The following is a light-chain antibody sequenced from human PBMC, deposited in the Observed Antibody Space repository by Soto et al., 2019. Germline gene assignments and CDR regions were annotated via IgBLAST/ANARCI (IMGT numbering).Light chain of an antibody. Sequence: DIQMTQSPSSLSASVGDRVTITCRASQSMSGYLNWDQQKPGKAPKLLVYAASSLQSGVPARFSGRGSGTDFTLTISSLQPEDFATYYCQQSYSTPRTFGQGTKVEIK. CDR2: AAS. J-gene: IGKJ1*01. CDR3: QQSYSTPRT. V-gene: IGKV1-39*01. CDR1: QSMSGY.